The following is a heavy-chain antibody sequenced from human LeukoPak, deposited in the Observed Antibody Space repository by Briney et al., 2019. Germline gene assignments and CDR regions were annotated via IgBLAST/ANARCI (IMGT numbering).Heavy chain of an antibody. J-gene: IGHJ6*04. CDR2: ISSSSGYI. CDR1: GFTFSTYS. D-gene: IGHD3-10*01. Sequence: PGGSLRLSCAASGFTFSTYSMNWVRQAPGKGLEWVSSISSSSGYIYYADSVKGRFTLSRDNAMNSLYLQMNSLRAEDMAVYYCAREKAWFGGLMDVWGEGTTVTISS. CDR3: AREKAWFGGLMDV. V-gene: IGHV3-21*01.